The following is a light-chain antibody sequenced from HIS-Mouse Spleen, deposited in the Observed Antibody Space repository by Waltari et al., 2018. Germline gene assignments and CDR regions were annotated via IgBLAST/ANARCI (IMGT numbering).Light chain of an antibody. Sequence: SYELTQPPSVSVSPGQTARITCSGDALPKKSAYWYQPKSGQAPVLGIYEDSKRPSGIPGRFSGSSSGTMAISGLRSEDEADYYCAAWDDSLSGPVFGGGTKLTVL. J-gene: IGLJ3*02. CDR2: EDS. CDR1: ALPKKS. CDR3: AAWDDSLSGPV. V-gene: IGLV3-10*01.